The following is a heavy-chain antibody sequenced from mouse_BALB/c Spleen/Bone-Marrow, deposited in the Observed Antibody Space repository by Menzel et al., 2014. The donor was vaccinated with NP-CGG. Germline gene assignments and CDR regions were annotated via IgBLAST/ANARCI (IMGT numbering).Heavy chain of an antibody. D-gene: IGHD2-4*01. CDR3: ARSSSYDYDVGFAY. CDR2: ISYSGST. V-gene: IGHV3-2*02. J-gene: IGHJ3*01. Sequence: EVKVVESGPGLVKPSQSLSLTCIVTGYSITRDHAWNWIRQFPGNKLEWMGYISYSGSTTYNPSLEGRISITRDTSKSQFFLQLNSVTTEGTATYYCARSSSYDYDVGFAYWGQGTLVTVSA. CDR1: GYSITRDHA.